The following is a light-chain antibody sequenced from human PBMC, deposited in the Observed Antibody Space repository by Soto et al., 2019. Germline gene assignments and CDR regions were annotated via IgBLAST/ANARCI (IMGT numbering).Light chain of an antibody. CDR2: LGS. Sequence: DIVMTQSPLSLPVTPGEPASISCRSSQSLLYSNGYNYLDWYLQKPGQSPQLLIYLGSNRASGVPDRFSGSGSGTDFTLKISRVEAEDVGVYYCMQARQSSFTFGPGTKVDIK. CDR1: QSLLYSNGYNY. CDR3: MQARQSSFT. J-gene: IGKJ3*01. V-gene: IGKV2-28*01.